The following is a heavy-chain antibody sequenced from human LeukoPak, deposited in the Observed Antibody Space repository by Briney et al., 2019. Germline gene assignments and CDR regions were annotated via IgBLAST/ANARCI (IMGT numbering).Heavy chain of an antibody. CDR2: IYYSGST. D-gene: IGHD3-10*01. J-gene: IGHJ5*02. CDR3: ARALITMVRGVTDWFDP. Sequence: SETLSLTCTVSGGSISSYYWSWIRQPPGNGLEWIGYIYYSGSTYYNPSLKSRVTISVDTSKNQFSLKLSSVTAADTAVYYCARALITMVRGVTDWFDPWGQGTLVTVSS. CDR1: GGSISSYY. V-gene: IGHV4-59*12.